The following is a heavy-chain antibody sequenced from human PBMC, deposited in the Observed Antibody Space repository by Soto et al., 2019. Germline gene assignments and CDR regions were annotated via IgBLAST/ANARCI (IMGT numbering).Heavy chain of an antibody. CDR2: IIPIFGTA. CDR3: ARESGGGADYVFDY. CDR1: GATFSSYA. J-gene: IGHJ4*02. V-gene: IGHV1-69*01. Sequence: QVQLVQSGAEVKKPGSSVKVSCKASGATFSSYAISWGRQAPGQGLGWMGGIIPIFGTANYAQKFQGRVTITADESTSTAYMELSSLRSEDTAVYYCARESGGGADYVFDYWGQGTLVTVSS. D-gene: IGHD4-17*01.